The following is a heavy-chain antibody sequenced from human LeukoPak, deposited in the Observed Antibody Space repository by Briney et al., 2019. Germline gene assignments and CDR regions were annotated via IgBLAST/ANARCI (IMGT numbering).Heavy chain of an antibody. D-gene: IGHD5-18*01. CDR1: GAFISSGGDY. CDR2: IYYSGST. CDR3: ASRIGYSYGIDY. J-gene: IGHJ4*02. V-gene: IGHV4-31*03. Sequence: SETLSLTCTVSGAFISSGGDYWSWIREHPGKVLEWIGYIYYSGSTYYNPSLKSRVTISEDTSKNQFSLKLSSVTAADTAVYYCASRIGYSYGIDYWGQGTLVTVSS.